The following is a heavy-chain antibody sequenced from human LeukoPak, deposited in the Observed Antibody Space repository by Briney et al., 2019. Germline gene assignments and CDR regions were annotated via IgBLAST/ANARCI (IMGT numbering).Heavy chain of an antibody. CDR2: ISSGGSA. CDR1: GFTVSCND. Sequence: PGGSLRLSCAASGFTVSCNDMSWVRQAPGKGLEWVSFISSGGSAYYADSVKNRFTISRDNSKNTLYLQMNSLRAEDTAVYYCARRPPGIVAWFDPWGQGTLVTVSS. D-gene: IGHD3-16*02. V-gene: IGHV3-66*04. J-gene: IGHJ5*02. CDR3: ARRPPGIVAWFDP.